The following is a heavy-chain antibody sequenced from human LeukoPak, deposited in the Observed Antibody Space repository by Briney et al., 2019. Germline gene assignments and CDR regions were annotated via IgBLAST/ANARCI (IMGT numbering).Heavy chain of an antibody. CDR3: AREGEAVAGFDY. J-gene: IGHJ4*02. CDR1: GGSFSGYY. V-gene: IGHV4-34*01. D-gene: IGHD6-19*01. Sequence: TSETLSLTCAVYGGSFSGYYWSWIRQPPGKGLEWIGEIDHSGSTNYNPSLKSRVTISVDTSKNQFSLELSSVTAADTAVYYCAREGEAVAGFDYWGQGTLVTVSS. CDR2: IDHSGST.